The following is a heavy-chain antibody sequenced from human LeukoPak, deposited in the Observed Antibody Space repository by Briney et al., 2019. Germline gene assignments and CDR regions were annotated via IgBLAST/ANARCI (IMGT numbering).Heavy chain of an antibody. CDR3: AKDLYYYESSGYWNFDY. D-gene: IGHD3-22*01. Sequence: GGSLRLSCAVSGFTFSSYAMSWVRQPPGKGLEWVSAISGSGGSTYNAASVKGRFTISRDNSKNTLYRQINSLRVEDTAVYYCAKDLYYYESSGYWNFDYWGQGALVTVSS. CDR2: ISGSGGST. CDR1: GFTFSSYA. J-gene: IGHJ4*02. V-gene: IGHV3-23*01.